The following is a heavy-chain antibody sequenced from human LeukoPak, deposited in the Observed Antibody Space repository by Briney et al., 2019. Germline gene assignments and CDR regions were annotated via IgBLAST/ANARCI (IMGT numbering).Heavy chain of an antibody. Sequence: GGSLRLSCAASGFTFSSYEMNWVRQAPGKGLEWVSYISSSGSTIYYADSVKGRSTISRDNAKNSLYLQMNSLRAEDTAVYYCAELGITMIGGVRGKGTTVTISS. CDR2: ISSSGSTI. CDR1: GFTFSSYE. D-gene: IGHD3-10*02. V-gene: IGHV3-48*03. J-gene: IGHJ6*04. CDR3: AELGITMIGGV.